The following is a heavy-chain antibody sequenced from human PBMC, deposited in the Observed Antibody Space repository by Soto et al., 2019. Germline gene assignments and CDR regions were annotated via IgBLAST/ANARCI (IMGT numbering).Heavy chain of an antibody. J-gene: IGHJ4*02. V-gene: IGHV1-69*01. D-gene: IGHD1-26*01. CDR3: AREWKWELLTTGYYFDS. Sequence: QVQLVQSGAEVKKPGSSVKVSCKASGGTFSSYAISWVRQAPGQGLEWMGGIIPIFGTANYAQKCQGSVTITADESTITAYMELSSLRSEDTAVYYCAREWKWELLTTGYYFDSWGQGTLVTVSS. CDR1: GGTFSSYA. CDR2: IIPIFGTA.